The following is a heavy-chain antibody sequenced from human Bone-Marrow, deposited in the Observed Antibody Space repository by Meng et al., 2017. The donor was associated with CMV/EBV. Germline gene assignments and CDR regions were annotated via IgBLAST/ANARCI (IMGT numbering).Heavy chain of an antibody. CDR1: GYTFTSYD. CDR2: MNPNSGNT. Sequence: ASVKVSCKASGYTFTSYDINWVRQATRQGLEWMGWMNPNSGNTGYAQKFQGRVTMTRNTSISTAYMELSSLRSEDTAVYYCARAGSKVTKSSPGMDVWGQGTTVTVSS. CDR3: ARAGSKVTKSSPGMDV. V-gene: IGHV1-8*01. J-gene: IGHJ6*02. D-gene: IGHD2-8*01.